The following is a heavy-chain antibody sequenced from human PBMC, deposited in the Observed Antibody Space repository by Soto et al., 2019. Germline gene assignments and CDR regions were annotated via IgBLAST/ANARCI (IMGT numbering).Heavy chain of an antibody. Sequence: QVQLVQSGAEVKKPGSSVKVSCKTSGGTFSSYALSWVRQAPGQGLEWMGGIIPIFGSANYAQKFQGRVTITADKSTSTAYMELSSLRSEETAVYYCARVNDFTYYYYGMDVWGQGTTVTVSS. CDR1: GGTFSSYA. J-gene: IGHJ6*02. CDR3: ARVNDFTYYYYGMDV. V-gene: IGHV1-69*06. CDR2: IIPIFGSA. D-gene: IGHD3-3*01.